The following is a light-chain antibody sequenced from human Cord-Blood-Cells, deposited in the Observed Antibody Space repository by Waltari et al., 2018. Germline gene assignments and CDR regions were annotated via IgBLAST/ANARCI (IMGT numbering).Light chain of an antibody. CDR1: ALPKQD. CDR2: KDS. Sequence: SYELTQPPSVSVSPGQTARITCSGDALPKQDAYWYQQKPGQAPVLVIYKDSERPSGRHGRFSGCSSGTTVTLTMSGVQAEDEADYYCQSADSRGTYVVFGGGTKLTVL. CDR3: QSADSRGTYVV. J-gene: IGLJ2*01. V-gene: IGLV3-25*02.